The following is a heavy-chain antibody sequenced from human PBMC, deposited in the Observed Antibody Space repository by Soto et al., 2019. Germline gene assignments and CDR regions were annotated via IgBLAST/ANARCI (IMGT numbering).Heavy chain of an antibody. Sequence: PGGSLRLSCAASGFDVSSHYMIWVRQAPGKGLEWVSIIYRGDTTSYADTVKGRFTISRDNSKNTLYLQMNNLRADDTAEYYCARGPGLWLVRPPDSWGQGTLVTVSS. CDR3: ARGPGLWLVRPPDS. V-gene: IGHV3-66*01. J-gene: IGHJ4*02. CDR2: IYRGDTT. CDR1: GFDVSSHY. D-gene: IGHD5-12*01.